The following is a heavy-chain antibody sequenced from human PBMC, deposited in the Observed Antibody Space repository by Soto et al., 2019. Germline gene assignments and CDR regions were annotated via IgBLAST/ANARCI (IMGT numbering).Heavy chain of an antibody. J-gene: IGHJ4*02. CDR2: IYYGGST. V-gene: IGHV4-39*01. Sequence: PSETLSLTCTVSGGSISGTSYYWSWIRQPPGKGLEWIGSIYYGGSTYYNPSLKSRVTISVDTSKNQFSLKLRSVTAADTAVYYCARHETLASAGGYWGQGTLVTVSS. D-gene: IGHD2-15*01. CDR1: GGSISGTSYY. CDR3: ARHETLASAGGY.